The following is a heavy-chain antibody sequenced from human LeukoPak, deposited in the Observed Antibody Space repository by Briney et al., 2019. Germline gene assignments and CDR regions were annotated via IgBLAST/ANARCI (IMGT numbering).Heavy chain of an antibody. CDR3: ARDDYGSGSYDLDY. CDR2: ISYDGSNK. V-gene: IGHV3-30*04. J-gene: IGHJ4*02. D-gene: IGHD3-10*01. Sequence: GGSLRLSCAASGFTFSSYAMHWVRQAPGKGLEWVAVISYDGSNKYYADSVKGRFTLSRDNSKNTLYLQMNSLRAEDTAVYYCARDDYGSGSYDLDYWGQGTLVTVSS. CDR1: GFTFSSYA.